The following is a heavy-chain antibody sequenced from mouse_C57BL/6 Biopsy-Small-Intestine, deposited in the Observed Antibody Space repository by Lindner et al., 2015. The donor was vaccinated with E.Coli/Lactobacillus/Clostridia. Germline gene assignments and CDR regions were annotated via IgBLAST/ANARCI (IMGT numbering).Heavy chain of an antibody. J-gene: IGHJ3*01. CDR1: GFTFSNYD. Sequence: VQLQESGGDLVKPGGSLKLSCAASGFTFSNYDMSWVRQTPDKRLEWVATIRSGGSYTYYPDSVKGRFTISRDNAKNTLYLQMSSLKSEDTAMFYCARPIYYSNYAFAYWGQGTLVTVS. V-gene: IGHV5-6*01. CDR2: IRSGGSYT. CDR3: ARPIYYSNYAFAY. D-gene: IGHD2-5*01.